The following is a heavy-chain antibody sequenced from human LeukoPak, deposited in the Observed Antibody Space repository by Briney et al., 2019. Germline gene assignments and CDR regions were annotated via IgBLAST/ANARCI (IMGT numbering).Heavy chain of an antibody. J-gene: IGHJ6*03. CDR1: GFTFSSYS. CDR2: ISSSSSTI. CDR3: ARRAILNYYMDV. D-gene: IGHD3-3*01. Sequence: GGSLRLSCAASGFTFSSYSMNWVRQAPRKGLEWVSYISSSSSTIYYADSAKGRFTISRDNAKNSLYLQMNSLRAEDTAVYYCARRAILNYYMDVWGKGTTVTVS. V-gene: IGHV3-48*04.